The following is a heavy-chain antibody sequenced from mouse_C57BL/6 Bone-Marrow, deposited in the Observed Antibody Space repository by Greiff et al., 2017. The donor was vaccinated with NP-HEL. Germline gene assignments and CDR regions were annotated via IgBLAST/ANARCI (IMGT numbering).Heavy chain of an antibody. D-gene: IGHD1-1*01. Sequence: VQLVESGPELVKPGASVKLSCKASGYTFTSYDINWVKQRPGQGLEWIGWIYPRDGSTKYNEKFKGKATLTVDTSSSTAYMELHSLTSEDSAVYFCARHFYYYGSSPYWYFDVWGTGTTVTVSS. V-gene: IGHV1-85*01. CDR2: IYPRDGST. CDR1: GYTFTSYD. CDR3: ARHFYYYGSSPYWYFDV. J-gene: IGHJ1*03.